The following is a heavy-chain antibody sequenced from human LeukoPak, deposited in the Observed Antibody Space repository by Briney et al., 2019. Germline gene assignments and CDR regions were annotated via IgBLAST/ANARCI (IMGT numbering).Heavy chain of an antibody. CDR2: IWYDGSNK. CDR3: ARGTIAAVRFDH. D-gene: IGHD6-13*01. V-gene: IGHV3-33*01. J-gene: IGHJ4*02. Sequence: PGGSPRLSCPASGVTFSNFGMHWVRQAPGKGLEWVAVIWYDGSNKYYADSVKGRFTISRDNSKNTLYLQMNSLRAEDTAVYYCARGTIAAVRFDHWGQGTLVTVSS. CDR1: GVTFSNFG.